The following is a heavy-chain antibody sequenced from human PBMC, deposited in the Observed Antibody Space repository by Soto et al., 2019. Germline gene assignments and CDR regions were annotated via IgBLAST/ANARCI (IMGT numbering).Heavy chain of an antibody. D-gene: IGHD1-26*01. J-gene: IGHJ6*02. Sequence: WIWIRQPPGKGLEWIGYIYHSGRTNYNPSLKSRVTLSVDTSKNQFSLKLNSVTAADTAVYYCARDSGSSYYYYYGMDVWGQGTTVTVSS. CDR3: ARDSGSSYYYYYGMDV. CDR2: IYHSGRT. V-gene: IGHV4-59*01.